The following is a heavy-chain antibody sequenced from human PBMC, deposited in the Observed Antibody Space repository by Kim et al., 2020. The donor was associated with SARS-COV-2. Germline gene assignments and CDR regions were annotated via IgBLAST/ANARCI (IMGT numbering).Heavy chain of an antibody. CDR2: IYYSGST. Sequence: SETLSLTCTVSGGSISSGGYYWSWIRQHPGKGLEWIGYIYYSGSTYYNPSLKSRVTISVDTSKNQFSLKLSSVTAADTAVYYCARGPITPERYYDILTGYYFGYYGMDVWGQGTTVTVSS. J-gene: IGHJ6*02. CDR3: ARGPITPERYYDILTGYYFGYYGMDV. D-gene: IGHD3-9*01. CDR1: GGSISSGGYY. V-gene: IGHV4-31*03.